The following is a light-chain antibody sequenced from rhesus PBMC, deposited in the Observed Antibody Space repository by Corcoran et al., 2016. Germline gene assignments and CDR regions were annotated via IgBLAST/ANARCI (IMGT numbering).Light chain of an antibody. J-gene: IGKJ3*01. Sequence: DIQMTQSPSSLSASVGDRVTITCRASENVNNYLHWYQQKPGKAPKLLIYKASPLQSGVPSRFSGSGSGTDFTLTISSLQPEDFATYYCQHSYGTPFTFGPGTKLDIK. CDR1: ENVNNY. CDR3: QHSYGTPFT. CDR2: KAS. V-gene: IGKV1-74*01.